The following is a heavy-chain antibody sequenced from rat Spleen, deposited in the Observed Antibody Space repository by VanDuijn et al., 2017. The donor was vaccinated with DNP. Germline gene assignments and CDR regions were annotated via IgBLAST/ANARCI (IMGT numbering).Heavy chain of an antibody. Sequence: EVQLVESGGGLVQPGRSLKLSCAASGFTFSNYDMAWVRQAPTKGLEWVATISASGGSTYYRDSVKGRFTISRDYAKSSLYLQMDSLRSEDTATYYCTTDNSGLNWFAFWGQGTLVTVSS. CDR2: ISASGGST. D-gene: IGHD4-3*01. V-gene: IGHV5-27*01. J-gene: IGHJ3*01. CDR3: TTDNSGLNWFAF. CDR1: GFTFSNYD.